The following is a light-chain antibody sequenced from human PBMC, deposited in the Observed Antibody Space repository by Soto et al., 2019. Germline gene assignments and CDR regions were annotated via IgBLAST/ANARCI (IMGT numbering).Light chain of an antibody. CDR3: QQYGTSFWT. Sequence: EIVLTQSLGTLSLSPGERATLSCRTSQSVSSRNLAWYQQKPGQAPRLLMYGASTRATGIPDRFSGSGSGTDFTLTISRLEPEDFAVYYCQQYGTSFWTFGQGTKVDIK. V-gene: IGKV3-20*01. CDR2: GAS. CDR1: QSVSSRN. J-gene: IGKJ1*01.